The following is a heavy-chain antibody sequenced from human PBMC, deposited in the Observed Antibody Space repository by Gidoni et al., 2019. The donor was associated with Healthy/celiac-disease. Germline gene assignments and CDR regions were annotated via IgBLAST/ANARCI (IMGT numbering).Heavy chain of an antibody. J-gene: IGHJ4*02. CDR1: GFTFSGSA. CDR2: IRSKANSYAT. V-gene: IGHV3-73*01. CDR3: TRRGTGTGHDY. Sequence: EVQLVESGGGLVQPGGSLKLSCAASGFTFSGSAMHWVRQASGKGLEWVGRIRSKANSYATAYAASVKGRFTISRDDSKNTAYLQMNSLKTEDTAVYYCTRRGTGTGHDYWGQGTLVTVSS. D-gene: IGHD1-1*01.